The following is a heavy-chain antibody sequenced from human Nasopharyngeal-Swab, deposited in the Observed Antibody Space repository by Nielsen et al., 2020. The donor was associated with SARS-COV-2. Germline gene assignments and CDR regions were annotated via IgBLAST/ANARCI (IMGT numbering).Heavy chain of an antibody. CDR3: ARDRYDCSGSPDWFDP. J-gene: IGHJ5*02. V-gene: IGHV6-1*01. CDR2: TYYRSKWYN. D-gene: IGHD3-22*01. Sequence: SETLSLTCAISGDSVSSNSAAWNWIRQSPSRGLEWLGRTYYRSKWYNDYAVSVKSRITINPDTSKNQFSLQLNSVTPEDTAVYYCARDRYDCSGSPDWFDPWGQGTLVTVSS. CDR1: GDSVSSNSAA.